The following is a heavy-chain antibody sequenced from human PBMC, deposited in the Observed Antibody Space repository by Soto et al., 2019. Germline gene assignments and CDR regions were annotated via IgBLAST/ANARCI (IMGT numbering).Heavy chain of an antibody. V-gene: IGHV1-18*04. Sequence: ASAKVTCTASGYTFTSYGISWVRQAPGQGLEWMGWIIAYNGNTNYAQKLQGRVTMTTDTSTSTAYMELRSLRSDDTAVYYWARDRPAGLAPWGQGTLVTVSS. D-gene: IGHD6-6*01. J-gene: IGHJ5*02. CDR3: ARDRPAGLAP. CDR2: IIAYNGNT. CDR1: GYTFTSYG.